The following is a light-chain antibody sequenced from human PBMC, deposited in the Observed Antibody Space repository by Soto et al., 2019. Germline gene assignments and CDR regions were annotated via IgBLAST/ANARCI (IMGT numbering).Light chain of an antibody. CDR1: QSAGNF. V-gene: IGKV3D-15*01. Sequence: EIVMTQSPATLSVSPGETASLSCRASQSAGNFLAWYQQKPGQAPRLLIYYISTRATGIPARFSGSGSGTEFTLTISSLQPDDFATYYCQQYNTYSAFGQGTKVDI. CDR2: YIS. J-gene: IGKJ1*01. CDR3: QQYNTYSA.